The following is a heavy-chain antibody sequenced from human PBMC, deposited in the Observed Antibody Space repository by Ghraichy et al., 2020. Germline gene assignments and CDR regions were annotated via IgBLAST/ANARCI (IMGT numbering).Heavy chain of an antibody. CDR2: IYYSGGT. D-gene: IGHD5-18*01. V-gene: IGHV4-59*01. CDR1: GDSISSNY. CDR3: ARGGYTYGFGWGDRFDS. J-gene: IGHJ4*01. Sequence: SETLSLSCTVSGDSISSNYWSWIRQPPGKGLEWIGYIYYSGGTKYNPSLNSRVSISLDTSKNQFSLKLSSVTVADTAVYYCARGGYTYGFGWGDRFDSWGQGTLVTVSS.